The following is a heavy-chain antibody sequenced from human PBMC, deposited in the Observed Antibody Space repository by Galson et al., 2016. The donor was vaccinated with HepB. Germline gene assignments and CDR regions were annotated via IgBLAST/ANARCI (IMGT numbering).Heavy chain of an antibody. CDR2: IRQDGGEI. Sequence: SLRLSCAASGFTFNTYWMSWVRQPPGKVLEWVANIRQDGGEIYYLDSVKGRFTISRDNAKNSLYLQMNSLRGEDTAVYYCARDKIVGAIAASYFDYWGQGALVTVSS. V-gene: IGHV3-7*01. D-gene: IGHD1-26*01. J-gene: IGHJ4*02. CDR1: GFTFNTYW. CDR3: ARDKIVGAIAASYFDY.